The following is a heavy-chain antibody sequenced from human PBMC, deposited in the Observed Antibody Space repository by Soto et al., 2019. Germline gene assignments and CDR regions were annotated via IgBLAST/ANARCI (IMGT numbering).Heavy chain of an antibody. V-gene: IGHV3-30-3*01. CDR3: AREGEDYYGSVQPYNWFDP. Sequence: GGSLRLSCAASGFTFSSYAMHWVRQAPGKGLEWVAVISYDGSNKYYADSVKGRFTISRDNSKNTLYLQMNSLRAEDTAVYYCAREGEDYYGSVQPYNWFDPWGQGTLVTVSS. D-gene: IGHD3-10*01. J-gene: IGHJ5*02. CDR2: ISYDGSNK. CDR1: GFTFSSYA.